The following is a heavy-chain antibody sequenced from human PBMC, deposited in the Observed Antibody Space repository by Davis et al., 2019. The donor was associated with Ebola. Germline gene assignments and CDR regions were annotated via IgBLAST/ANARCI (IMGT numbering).Heavy chain of an antibody. Sequence: PGGSLRLSCTVSGGSISSYYWSWIRQPPGKGLEWIGYIYYSGSTNYNPSLKSRVTISVDTSKNQFSLKLSSVTAADTAVYYCARQGWLQQFDYWGQGTLVTVSS. D-gene: IGHD5-24*01. CDR3: ARQGWLQQFDY. J-gene: IGHJ4*02. CDR1: GGSISSYY. V-gene: IGHV4-59*08. CDR2: IYYSGST.